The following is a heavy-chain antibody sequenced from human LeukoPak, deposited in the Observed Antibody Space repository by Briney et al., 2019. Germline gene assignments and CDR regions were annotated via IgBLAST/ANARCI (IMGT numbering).Heavy chain of an antibody. CDR1: GFTFSDYY. Sequence: GGPLRLSCAASGFTFSDYYMSWIRQAPGKGLEWVSYISSSSSYTNYADSVKGRFTISRDNAKNSLYLQMNSLRAEDTAVYYCAREKSSYCSGGSCYLSRFDPWGQGTLVTVSS. J-gene: IGHJ5*02. D-gene: IGHD2-15*01. CDR2: ISSSSSYT. CDR3: AREKSSYCSGGSCYLSRFDP. V-gene: IGHV3-11*06.